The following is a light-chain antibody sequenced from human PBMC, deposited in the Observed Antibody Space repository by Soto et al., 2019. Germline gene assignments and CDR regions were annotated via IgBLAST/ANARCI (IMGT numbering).Light chain of an antibody. V-gene: IGKV3-15*01. CDR3: QQYDNWQWT. J-gene: IGKJ1*01. CDR1: QTISRN. CDR2: AAS. Sequence: EIVMTQSPATLSVSPGERATLSCRASQTISRNLAWYQQTPGQAPRLLIYAASTSATGIPPRFSGSGSGTEFTLTISSLLSGDFAVYYCQQYDNWQWTFGQGTKVDIK.